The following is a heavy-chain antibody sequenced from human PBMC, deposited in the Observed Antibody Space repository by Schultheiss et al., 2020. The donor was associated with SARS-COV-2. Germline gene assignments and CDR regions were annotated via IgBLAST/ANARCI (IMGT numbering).Heavy chain of an antibody. CDR3: ATEGGSRSFDY. Sequence: GGSLRLSCAASGFTLSTFWMTWVRQAPGKGLEWVGHIESKSDGGTTDYAAPVKGRFTISRDDSKDTLYLQMNSLKSEDTAVYYCATEGGSRSFDYWGQGSLVTVAS. D-gene: IGHD1-26*01. CDR1: GFTLSTFW. V-gene: IGHV3-15*04. J-gene: IGHJ4*02. CDR2: IESKSDGGTT.